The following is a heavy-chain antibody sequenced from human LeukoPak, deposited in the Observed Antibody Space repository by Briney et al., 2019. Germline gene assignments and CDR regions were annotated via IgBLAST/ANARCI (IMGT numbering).Heavy chain of an antibody. Sequence: ASVKVSCKASGYTFTSYYMHWVRQAPGQGLEWMGIINPSGGSTSYAQKFQGRVTMTRDTSTSTVYMELSSLRSEDTAVYYRGGGSSWSQFDYWGQGTLVTVSS. V-gene: IGHV1-46*01. D-gene: IGHD6-13*01. CDR3: GGGSSWSQFDY. CDR2: INPSGGST. J-gene: IGHJ4*02. CDR1: GYTFTSYY.